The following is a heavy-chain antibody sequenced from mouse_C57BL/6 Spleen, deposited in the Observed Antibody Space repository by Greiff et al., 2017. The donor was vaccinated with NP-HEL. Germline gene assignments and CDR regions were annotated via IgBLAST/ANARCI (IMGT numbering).Heavy chain of an antibody. V-gene: IGHV1-19*01. CDR2: INPYNGGT. J-gene: IGHJ4*01. Sequence: EVMLVESGPVLVKPGASVKMSCKASGYTFTDYYMNWVKQSHGKSLEWIGVINPYNGGTSYNQKFKGKATLTVDKSSSTAYMELNSLTSEDSAVYYCARLEELGSEYYAMDYWGQGTSVTVSS. CDR3: ARLEELGSEYYAMDY. CDR1: GYTFTDYY. D-gene: IGHD4-1*01.